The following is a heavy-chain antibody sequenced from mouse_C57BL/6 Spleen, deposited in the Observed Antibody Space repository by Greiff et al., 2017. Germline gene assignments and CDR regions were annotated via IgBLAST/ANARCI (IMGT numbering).Heavy chain of an antibody. CDR3: SRASVLRDWYFDV. V-gene: IGHV1-55*01. Sequence: QVHVKQPGAELVKPGASVKMSCKASGYTFTSYWITWVKQRPGQGLEWIGDIYPGSGSTNYNEKFKSKATLTVDTSSNTAYMQLTSLTSEDSAVYDCSRASVLRDWYFDVWGTGTTVTVSS. CDR1: GYTFTSYW. D-gene: IGHD1-1*01. CDR2: IYPGSGST. J-gene: IGHJ1*03.